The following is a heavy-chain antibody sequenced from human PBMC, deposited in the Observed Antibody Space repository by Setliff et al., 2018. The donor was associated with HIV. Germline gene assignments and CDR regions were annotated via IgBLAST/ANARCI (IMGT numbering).Heavy chain of an antibody. J-gene: IGHJ3*02. D-gene: IGHD3-10*01. CDR3: ARDLDYYGPSEAFDI. V-gene: IGHV3-7*01. CDR1: GFTPAFPFNSYW. Sequence: GGSLRLSCVGSGFTPAFPFNSYWMSWVRQAPRKGLEWVANIKQDGSEKYYVDSVKGRFTISRDNAKNSLYLQMSGLRVDDTAVYFCARDLDYYGPSEAFDIWGQGTMVTVSS. CDR2: IKQDGSEK.